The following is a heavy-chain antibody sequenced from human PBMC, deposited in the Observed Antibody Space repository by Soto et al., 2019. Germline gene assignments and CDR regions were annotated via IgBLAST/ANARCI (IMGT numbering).Heavy chain of an antibody. CDR1: GGGNLRDYR. J-gene: IGHJ4*02. CDR3: ALGGEVYNFGAVY. V-gene: IGHV1-69*01. Sequence: QVQLVQSGAEVKEPGSSVKVSCKASGGGNLRDYRTTWVRRAPGQGLEWMGGIIPRLDSANYAPNFQGRVTVTADESTNTVYMELRSLRSDDTAVYYCALGGEVYNFGAVYWGQGTPVTVSS. D-gene: IGHD1-1*01. CDR2: IIPRLDSA.